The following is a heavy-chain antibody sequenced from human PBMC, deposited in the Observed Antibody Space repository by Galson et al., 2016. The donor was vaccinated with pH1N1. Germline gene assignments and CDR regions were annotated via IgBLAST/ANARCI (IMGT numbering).Heavy chain of an antibody. CDR2: VHNSGST. Sequence: ETLSLTCTVSGGSISSHYWTWIRQPPGKGLEWIGYVHNSGSTNYNPSLKSRVSMSLDTSKNQFSLKLSSATAADTAMYSCARLDIGVGEDQYYGLDVRGHGTRVTVSS. D-gene: IGHD2-2*01. J-gene: IGHJ6*02. CDR3: ARLDIGVGEDQYYGLDV. V-gene: IGHV4-59*11. CDR1: GGSISSHY.